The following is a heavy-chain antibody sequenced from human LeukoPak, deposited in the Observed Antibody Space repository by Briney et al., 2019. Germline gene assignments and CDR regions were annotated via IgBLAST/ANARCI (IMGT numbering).Heavy chain of an antibody. D-gene: IGHD3-22*01. CDR1: GFTFSSYG. CDR2: IAYDGNNK. CDR3: AKDGYYYDSGGNNWFDP. Sequence: GGSLRLSCAASGFTFSSYGMHWVRQAPGKGLEWVAFIAYDGNNKKYVDSVKGRFTISRDNSKNTLYLQMNSLRAEDTAVYHCAKDGYYYDSGGNNWFDPWGQGTLVTVSS. V-gene: IGHV3-30*02. J-gene: IGHJ5*02.